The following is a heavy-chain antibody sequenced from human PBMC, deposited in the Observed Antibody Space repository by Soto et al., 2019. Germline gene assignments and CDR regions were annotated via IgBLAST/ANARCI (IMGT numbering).Heavy chain of an antibody. J-gene: IGHJ3*02. CDR3: ARVPITMVRGVKDAFDI. Sequence: ETLSLTCAVYGGSFSGYYWSWIRQPPGKGLEWIGEINHSGSTNYNPSLKSRVTISVDTSKNQFSLKLSSVTAADTAVYYCARVPITMVRGVKDAFDIWGQGTMVTVSS. CDR1: GGSFSGYY. D-gene: IGHD3-10*01. CDR2: INHSGST. V-gene: IGHV4-34*01.